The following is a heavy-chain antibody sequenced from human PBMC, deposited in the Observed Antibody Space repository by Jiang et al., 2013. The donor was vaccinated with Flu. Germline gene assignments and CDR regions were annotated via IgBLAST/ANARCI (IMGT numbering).Heavy chain of an antibody. Sequence: SGDSVSSNSAAWNWIRQSPSRGLEWLGRTYYRSKWYNDYAVSVKSRITINPDTSKNQFSLQLNSVTPEDTAVYYCAREERGYSYGYFPRAFDIWGQGTMVTVSS. V-gene: IGHV6-1*01. CDR2: TYYRSKWYN. CDR3: AREERGYSYGYFPRAFDI. CDR1: GDSVSSNSAA. D-gene: IGHD5-18*01. J-gene: IGHJ3*02.